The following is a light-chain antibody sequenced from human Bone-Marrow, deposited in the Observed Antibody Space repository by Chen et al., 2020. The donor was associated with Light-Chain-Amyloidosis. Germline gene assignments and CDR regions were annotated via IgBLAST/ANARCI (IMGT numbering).Light chain of an antibody. J-gene: IGLJ2*01. CDR2: RDT. V-gene: IGLV3-25*03. Sequence: SYELTQPPSVSVSPGQTARITCSGDDLPTKYAYWYRQKPGQAPVLVIHRDTERPSGIAERFSGSSSVTTATLTISGVQAEDEADYHCQSADSSGTYEVIFDGGTKLTVL. CDR3: QSADSSGTYEVI. CDR1: DLPTKY.